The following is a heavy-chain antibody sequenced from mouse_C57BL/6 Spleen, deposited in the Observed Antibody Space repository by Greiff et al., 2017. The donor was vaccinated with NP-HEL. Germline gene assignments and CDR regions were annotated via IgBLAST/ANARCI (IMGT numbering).Heavy chain of an antibody. J-gene: IGHJ4*01. V-gene: IGHV1-69*01. D-gene: IGHD1-1*01. Sequence: VQLQQSGAELVMPGASVKLSCKASGYTFTSYWMHWVKQRPGQGLEWIGEIDPSDSYTNYNQKFKGKSTLTVDKSSSTAYMQLSSLTSEDSAVYYCARGITTVVATGAMDYWGQGTSVTVSS. CDR3: ARGITTVVATGAMDY. CDR1: GYTFTSYW. CDR2: IDPSDSYT.